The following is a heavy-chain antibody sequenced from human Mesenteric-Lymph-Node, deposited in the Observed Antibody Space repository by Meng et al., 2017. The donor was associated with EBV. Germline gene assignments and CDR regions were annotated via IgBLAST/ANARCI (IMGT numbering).Heavy chain of an antibody. D-gene: IGHD6-13*01. CDR2: IYHSSGTT. CDR3: ARLPPTTGYGTARSY. CDR1: GGDISSSSW. V-gene: IGHV4-4*02. Sequence: QLQESGPGLVKPSGTLSLTCSGSGGDISSSSWWSWVRQPPGKGLEWLGEIYHSSGTTNYNPSLKSRVTISLDKSKNQFSLNLSSVTAADTAVYYCARLPPTTGYGTARSYWGQGTLVTVSS. J-gene: IGHJ4*02.